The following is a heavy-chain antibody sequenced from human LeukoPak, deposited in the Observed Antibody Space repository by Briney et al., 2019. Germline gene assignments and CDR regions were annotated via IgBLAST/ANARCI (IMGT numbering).Heavy chain of an antibody. Sequence: SETLSLTCTVSGGSIGSSYWSWIRQPPGKGLEWLGYIYFSGSTDYNPSLKSRVTISVVTSKNQFSLELSSVTAADTAVYYCARHYSGSYSVLDYWGQGTLVTVSS. J-gene: IGHJ4*02. V-gene: IGHV4-59*08. CDR1: GGSIGSSY. CDR2: IYFSGST. D-gene: IGHD1-26*01. CDR3: ARHYSGSYSVLDY.